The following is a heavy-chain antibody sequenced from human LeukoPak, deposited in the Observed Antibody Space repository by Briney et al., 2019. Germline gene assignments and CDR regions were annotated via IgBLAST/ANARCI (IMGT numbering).Heavy chain of an antibody. CDR1: GFTVSSDY. J-gene: IGHJ4*02. CDR3: AREQQRGTSLSHRNEFDY. CDR2: MYSGGGAIT. V-gene: IGHV3-53*01. Sequence: PGGSLRLSCAASGFTVSSDYMSWVRQAPGKGLEWVSLMYSGGGAITKYADSVKGRFTISRDNSKNTLYLQMNSLRAEDTAVYYCAREQQRGTSLSHRNEFDYWGQGTLVTVSS. D-gene: IGHD6-13*01.